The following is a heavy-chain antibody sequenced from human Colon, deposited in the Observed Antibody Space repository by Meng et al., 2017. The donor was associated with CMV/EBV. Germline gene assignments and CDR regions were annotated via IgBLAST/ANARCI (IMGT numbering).Heavy chain of an antibody. CDR3: ARDLAPQSDYYDSSGYYYLPKGFDY. CDR2: YSSSSSYI. D-gene: IGHD3-22*01. Sequence: WIRQAPRKGLNWLSSYSSSSSYIYHADSMKGRFTVSRDNAKNSVYLQMNSLRAEDTAVYYCARDLAPQSDYYDSSGYYYLPKGFDYWGQGTLVTVSS. J-gene: IGHJ4*02. V-gene: IGHV3-21*01.